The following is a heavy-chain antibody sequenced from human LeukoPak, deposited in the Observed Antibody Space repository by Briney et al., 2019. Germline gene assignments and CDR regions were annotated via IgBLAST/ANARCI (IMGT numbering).Heavy chain of an antibody. Sequence: SETLSLTCAVYGGSFSDYWWTWIRQSPGKGLEWIGEVNHSGRTNYNPSLKSRVSISVDRSKKQFSLKLSSVTAADTAVYYCARVNGGYSYGLAFYHYYMDIWGKGTTVTISS. CDR1: GGSFSDYW. D-gene: IGHD5-18*01. CDR2: VNHSGRT. CDR3: ARVNGGYSYGLAFYHYYMDI. V-gene: IGHV4-34*01. J-gene: IGHJ6*03.